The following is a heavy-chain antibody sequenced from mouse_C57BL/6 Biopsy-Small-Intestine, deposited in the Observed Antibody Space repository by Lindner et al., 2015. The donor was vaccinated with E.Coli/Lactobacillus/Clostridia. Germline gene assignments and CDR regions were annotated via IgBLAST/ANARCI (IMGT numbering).Heavy chain of an antibody. J-gene: IGHJ2*01. CDR3: VRGERGDFDY. V-gene: IGHV1-80*01. CDR1: GFAFTSYW. CDR2: IYPGDDDS. Sequence: VQLQESGAELVKPGASVKISCKASGFAFTSYWMNWVIQRPGKGLEWIGQIYPGDDDSNYNGKFKAKATLTADKSSSTAYMQLSSLTSEDSAVYFCVRGERGDFDYWGQGTTLTVSS.